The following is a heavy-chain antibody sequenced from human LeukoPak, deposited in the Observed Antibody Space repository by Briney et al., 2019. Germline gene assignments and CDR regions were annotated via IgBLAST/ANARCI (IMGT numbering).Heavy chain of an antibody. CDR1: GFTFSSYA. Sequence: GGSLRLSCAASGFTFSSYAMNWVRQAPGKGLEWVSGISGSGGSTYYADSVKGRFTVSRDNSKNTLYLQMNSLRAEDTAVYYCAKDRYSNYGNWFDPWGQGTLVTVFS. J-gene: IGHJ5*02. CDR3: AKDRYSNYGNWFDP. V-gene: IGHV3-23*01. D-gene: IGHD4-11*01. CDR2: ISGSGGST.